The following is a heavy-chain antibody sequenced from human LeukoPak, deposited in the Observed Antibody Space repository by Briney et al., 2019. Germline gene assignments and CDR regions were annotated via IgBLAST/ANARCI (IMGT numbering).Heavy chain of an antibody. J-gene: IGHJ6*02. CDR2: IYSGGST. Sequence: GGSLRLSCTASGFAFDEHGMSWVRQAPGKGLEWVPVIYSGGSTYYADSVKGRFTISRHNSKNTLYLQMNSLRAEDTAVYYCARDRTHYGMDVWGQGTTVTVSS. CDR3: ARDRTHYGMDV. CDR1: GFAFDEHG. V-gene: IGHV3-53*04.